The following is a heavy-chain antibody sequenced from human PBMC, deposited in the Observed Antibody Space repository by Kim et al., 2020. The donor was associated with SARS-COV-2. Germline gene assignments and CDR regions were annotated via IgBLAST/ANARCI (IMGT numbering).Heavy chain of an antibody. V-gene: IGHV3-30*04. CDR3: ARDRGHIVVVTDDYYGMDV. D-gene: IGHD2-21*02. CDR1: GFTFSSYA. CDR2: ISYDGSNK. J-gene: IGHJ6*02. Sequence: GGSLRLSCAASGFTFSSYAMHWVRQAPGKGLEWVAVISYDGSNKYYADSVKGRFTISRDNSKNTLYLQMNSLRAEDTAVYYCARDRGHIVVVTDDYYGMDVWGQGTTVTVSS.